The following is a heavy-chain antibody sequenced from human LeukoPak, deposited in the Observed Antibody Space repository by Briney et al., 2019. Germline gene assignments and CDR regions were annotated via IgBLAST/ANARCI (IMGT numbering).Heavy chain of an antibody. CDR1: GGSFSGYY. CDR2: INHSGST. CDR3: AEDYYDFQH. Sequence: SETLSLTCAVYGGSFSGYYWSWIRQPPGKGLEWIGEINHSGSTNYNPSLKSRVTISVDTSRNQFSLKLSSVTAADTAVYYCAEDYYDFQHWGQGTLVTVSS. J-gene: IGHJ1*01. V-gene: IGHV4-34*01. D-gene: IGHD3-22*01.